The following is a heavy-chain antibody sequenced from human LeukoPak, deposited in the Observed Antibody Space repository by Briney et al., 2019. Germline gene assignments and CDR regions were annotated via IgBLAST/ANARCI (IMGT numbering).Heavy chain of an antibody. CDR2: IYNSGTT. J-gene: IGHJ4*02. CDR1: GDSLSNYY. D-gene: IGHD3-10*01. CDR3: ARQSGSGRISYHFDY. V-gene: IGHV4-59*08. Sequence: SETLSLTCTVSGDSLSNYYWSWVRQPPGKGLEWIGYIYNSGTTKYNPSLKSRVTISVDTSKNQFSMKLNSVTAADTAVYYCARQSGSGRISYHFDYWGQGTLVTVSS.